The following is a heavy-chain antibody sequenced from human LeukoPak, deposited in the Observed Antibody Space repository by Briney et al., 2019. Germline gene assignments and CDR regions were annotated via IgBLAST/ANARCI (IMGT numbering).Heavy chain of an antibody. Sequence: GESLKISCKGSGYSFTSYWVAWVRQMPGKGLEWMGSIYPGDSDTRYSPSFQGQVTISADKSISTAYLQWSSLKASDTAVFYCARCHPGSYHNAHFDSWGQGTLVSVSS. CDR2: IYPGDSDT. D-gene: IGHD3-10*01. CDR3: ARCHPGSYHNAHFDS. V-gene: IGHV5-51*01. J-gene: IGHJ4*02. CDR1: GYSFTSYW.